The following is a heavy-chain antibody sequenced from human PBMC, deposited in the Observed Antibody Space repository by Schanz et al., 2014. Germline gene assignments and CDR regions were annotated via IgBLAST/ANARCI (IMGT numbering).Heavy chain of an antibody. CDR1: GFNFGNYG. J-gene: IGHJ4*02. CDR3: ARDRRNADLDY. Sequence: EVELVESGGGLVQPGGSLRLSCAASGFNFGNYGMSWVRQAPGKGLEWVSGFDAHDGRAYYADSVKGRFTISRDNAKNSLYLEMNSLRAEDTALYYCARDRRNADLDYWGQGTLVTVSS. CDR2: FDAHDGRA. D-gene: IGHD1-1*01. V-gene: IGHV3-23*04.